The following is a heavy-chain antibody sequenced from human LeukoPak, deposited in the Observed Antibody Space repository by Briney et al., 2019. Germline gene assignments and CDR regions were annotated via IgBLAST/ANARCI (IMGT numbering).Heavy chain of an antibody. CDR1: GFTFSSYW. CDR3: ARDTYGPSDY. D-gene: IGHD3-10*01. Sequence: GGSLRLSCAASGFTFSSYWMTWVRQAPGKGLEWVANIKPDGSEKYYVDSVKGRFTISRDNAKNSLYLQMNSLRAEDTAVYFCARDTYGPSDYWGQGTLVTVSS. V-gene: IGHV3-7*01. J-gene: IGHJ4*02. CDR2: IKPDGSEK.